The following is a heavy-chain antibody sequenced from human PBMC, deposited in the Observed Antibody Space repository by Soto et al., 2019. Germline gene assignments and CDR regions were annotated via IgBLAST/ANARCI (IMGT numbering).Heavy chain of an antibody. Sequence: XATLSLTCTVSGGSVSISSYYWGWIRQPPGKGLEWIGSIYYTGNTFHNPSLKSRVTISVDTSQNMFSLKLTSVTAADTAVYYCASEVSSTDGMDVWGQGTTVTVS. CDR3: ASEVSSTDGMDV. CDR1: GGSVSISSYY. D-gene: IGHD2-2*01. J-gene: IGHJ6*02. V-gene: IGHV4-39*01. CDR2: IYYTGNT.